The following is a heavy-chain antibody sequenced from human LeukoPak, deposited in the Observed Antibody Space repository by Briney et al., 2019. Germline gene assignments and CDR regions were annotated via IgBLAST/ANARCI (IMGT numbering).Heavy chain of an antibody. CDR3: AATNYFYGSGSFHKRDS. D-gene: IGHD3-10*01. CDR1: GDSFDNYY. V-gene: IGHV4-34*01. CDR2: VDHSGRT. Sequence: SETLSLTCGVYGDSFDNYYWNWIRQFPEKRLEWIGEVDHSGRTTYNPSLQGRVTISVDTSKSQFSLKLNSVTAADTAVYYCAATNYFYGSGSFHKRDSWGQGTLVTVSS. J-gene: IGHJ4*02.